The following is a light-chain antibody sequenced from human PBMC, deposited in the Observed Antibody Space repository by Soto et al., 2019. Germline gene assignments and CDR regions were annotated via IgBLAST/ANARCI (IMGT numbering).Light chain of an antibody. Sequence: QSALTQSPSASGSPGQSVTISCTGTSSYVGGHNYVSWYQHHPGKAPKLIIYEVSKRPSGVPDRFSGSKSANTASLTVSGLKAEDEAFYYCSSTAGNNNLVFGGGTKVTVL. CDR2: EVS. J-gene: IGLJ3*02. CDR1: SSYVGGHNY. V-gene: IGLV2-8*01. CDR3: SSTAGNNNLV.